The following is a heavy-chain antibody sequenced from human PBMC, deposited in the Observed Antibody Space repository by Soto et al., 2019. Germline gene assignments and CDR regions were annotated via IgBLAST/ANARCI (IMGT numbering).Heavy chain of an antibody. CDR1: GFKFSDYW. V-gene: IGHV3-7*03. CDR2: IKHDTSEA. J-gene: IGHJ4*02. D-gene: IGHD3-16*02. CDR3: ARDGLLFSGPYRPSRFDY. Sequence: GGSLRLSCAASGFKFSDYWMSWVRQAPGKGLEWVGNIKHDTSEAHYADSVKGRFTITRDNIKNFLFLQMNGLRSDDTASYYCARDGLLFSGPYRPSRFDYWGLGTLVTAPQ.